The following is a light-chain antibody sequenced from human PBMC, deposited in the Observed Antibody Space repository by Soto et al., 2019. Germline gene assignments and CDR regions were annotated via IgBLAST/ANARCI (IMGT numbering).Light chain of an antibody. Sequence: DIQMTQSPSSLSASVGDRVTITCRSSQSISTYLNWYQQKPGKAPNLLIYTTSNLESGVPSRFSGSGSGTDFTLTIRSLQPEDFATYYCQQSHSIPLTFGQGTKVDIK. CDR1: QSISTY. J-gene: IGKJ1*01. CDR3: QQSHSIPLT. CDR2: TTS. V-gene: IGKV1-39*01.